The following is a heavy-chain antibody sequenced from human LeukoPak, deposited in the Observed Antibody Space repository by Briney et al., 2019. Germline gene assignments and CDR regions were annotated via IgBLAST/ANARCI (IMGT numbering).Heavy chain of an antibody. CDR1: GFTFSSYG. D-gene: IGHD3-10*01. J-gene: IGHJ4*02. Sequence: GGSLRLSCAASGFTFSSYGMHWVRQAPGKGLEWAAFIRYDGSNKYYADSVKGRFTISRDNSKNTLYLQMNSLRAEDTAVYYCAKDPRVLLWFGESPGYFDYWGQGTLVTVSS. CDR2: IRYDGSNK. V-gene: IGHV3-30*02. CDR3: AKDPRVLLWFGESPGYFDY.